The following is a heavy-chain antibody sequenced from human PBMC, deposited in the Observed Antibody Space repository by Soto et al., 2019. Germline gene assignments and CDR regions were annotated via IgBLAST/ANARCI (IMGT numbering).Heavy chain of an antibody. CDR2: ISSSSSYI. CDR3: ARDRGGDLKAFDI. Sequence: EVQLVESGGGLVKPGGSLRLSCAASGFTFNIYSMNWVRQAPGKGLEWVSSISSSSSYIYYADSVKGRFTISRDNAKNSRYLQMNSLRAEDTAVYYWARDRGGDLKAFDIGGQGTMVTVSS. J-gene: IGHJ3*02. V-gene: IGHV3-21*01. CDR1: GFTFNIYS. D-gene: IGHD3-10*01.